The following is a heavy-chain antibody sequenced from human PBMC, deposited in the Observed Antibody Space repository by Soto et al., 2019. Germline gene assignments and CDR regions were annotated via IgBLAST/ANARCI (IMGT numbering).Heavy chain of an antibody. CDR3: ARARFQLLHPYYYGMDV. D-gene: IGHD2-15*01. Sequence: PSETLSLTCTVPAGSISSYYWSWIRQPPGKGLDWIGYIYYTEKTNYNPSLKSRVTISVDTSKDQFSLKLRSVTAADTGVYFCARARFQLLHPYYYGMDVWGQGTAVTVSS. V-gene: IGHV4-59*01. CDR1: AGSISSYY. J-gene: IGHJ6*02. CDR2: IYYTEKT.